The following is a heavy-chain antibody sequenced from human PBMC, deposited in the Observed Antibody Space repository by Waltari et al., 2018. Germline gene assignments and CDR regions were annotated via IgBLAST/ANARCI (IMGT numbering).Heavy chain of an antibody. CDR2: IIPSFGTA. Sequence: QVQLVQSGAEVKKPGSSVKVSCKASGGTFSSYAISWVRQAPGQGLEWMGGIIPSFGTANYAQEFQGRVTNTADESTSTGYMELSSLRSEDTAGYYCARAPRMGHYMDVWGKGTTVTVSS. CDR1: GGTFSSYA. J-gene: IGHJ6*03. V-gene: IGHV1-69*13. D-gene: IGHD2-15*01. CDR3: ARAPRMGHYMDV.